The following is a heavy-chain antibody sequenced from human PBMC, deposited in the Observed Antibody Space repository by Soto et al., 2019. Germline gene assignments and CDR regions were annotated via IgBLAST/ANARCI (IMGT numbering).Heavy chain of an antibody. V-gene: IGHV4-59*01. CDR2: ISYSGNT. CDR3: ARAPMVLSRSYFDS. Sequence: SETLSLTCTVSGGSISNFYWSGIRQRTGKGLEWIGYISYSGNTNYNPSLKSRVSISVDTSKNQLSLNLTSVTAADTAVYYCARAPMVLSRSYFDSWGQGTPVTVSS. J-gene: IGHJ4*02. CDR1: GGSISNFY. D-gene: IGHD2-8*01.